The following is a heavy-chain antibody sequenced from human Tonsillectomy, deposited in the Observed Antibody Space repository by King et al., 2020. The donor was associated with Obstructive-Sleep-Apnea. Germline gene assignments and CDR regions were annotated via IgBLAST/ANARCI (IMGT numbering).Heavy chain of an antibody. CDR2: INHSGST. J-gene: IGHJ4*02. V-gene: IGHV4-34*01. CDR1: GGSFSASY. CDR3: ARVLGAAGPDYYFDY. D-gene: IGHD1-26*01. Sequence: VQLQQWGAGLLKPSETLSLTCAVYGGSFSASYWSWIRQPPGKGLEWIGEINHSGSTNCNPSLKSRVTMSVDTSRNQFSLKLHSVTAADTAVYYCARVLGAAGPDYYFDYWGQGTLVTVSS.